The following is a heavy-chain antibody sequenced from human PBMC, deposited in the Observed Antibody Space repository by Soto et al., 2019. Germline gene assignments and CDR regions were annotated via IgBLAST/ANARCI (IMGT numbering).Heavy chain of an antibody. V-gene: IGHV3-23*01. CDR2: ISGSGGST. J-gene: IGHJ4*02. D-gene: IGHD4-17*01. CDR1: GFTFSNYD. Sequence: GESLKISCAASGFTFSNYDMNWVRQAPGKGLEWVSAISGSGGSTYYADSVKGRFTISRDNSKSTLYLQMNSLRAEDTAVYYCAKADSVDYGEFDYWGQGTLVTVSS. CDR3: AKADSVDYGEFDY.